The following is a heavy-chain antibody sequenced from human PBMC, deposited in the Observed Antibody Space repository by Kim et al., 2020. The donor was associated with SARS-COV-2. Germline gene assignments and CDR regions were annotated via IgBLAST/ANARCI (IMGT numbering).Heavy chain of an antibody. CDR2: IHSSGNT. J-gene: IGHJ4*02. Sequence: SETLSLTCTVSGDSINGYYWSWIRQPAGKGLEYIGRIHSSGNTKYLPSLNSRVTMSVDTYTGKFSLTLSSLTAADTAIYFCARMSVVGATNHYFDYRGQGMLVTVSS. D-gene: IGHD1-26*01. CDR3: ARMSVVGATNHYFDY. V-gene: IGHV4-4*07. CDR1: GDSINGYY.